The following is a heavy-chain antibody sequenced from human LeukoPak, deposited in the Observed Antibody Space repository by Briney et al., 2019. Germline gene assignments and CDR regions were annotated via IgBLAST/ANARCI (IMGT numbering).Heavy chain of an antibody. D-gene: IGHD3-22*01. CDR1: GFTVSNYG. Sequence: GGSLRLSCAASGFTVSNYGMHWVRQAPGKGLEWVAVIWSDGSNKYYADSVKGRFTISRDNSKNTLYLQMNSLRAEDTAVYYCARTLKYYYDSGAFDYWGQGTLVTVSS. CDR3: ARTLKYYYDSGAFDY. J-gene: IGHJ4*02. V-gene: IGHV3-33*01. CDR2: IWSDGSNK.